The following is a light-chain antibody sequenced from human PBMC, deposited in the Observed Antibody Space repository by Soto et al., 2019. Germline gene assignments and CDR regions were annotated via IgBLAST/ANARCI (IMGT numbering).Light chain of an antibody. CDR2: DVS. Sequence: ALTQPASVSGSPGQSITVSCTGTSSDVGGYNHVCWYQQHPGKAPKLMIYDVSNRPSGVSYRFSGSKSGNTASLTISGLQAEDEADYYCSSYTSSNTVIFGGGTQLTVL. CDR3: SSYTSSNTVI. J-gene: IGLJ2*01. V-gene: IGLV2-14*01. CDR1: SSDVGGYNH.